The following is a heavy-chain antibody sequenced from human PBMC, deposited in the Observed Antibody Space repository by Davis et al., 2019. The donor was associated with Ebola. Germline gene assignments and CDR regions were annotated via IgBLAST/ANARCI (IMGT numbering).Heavy chain of an antibody. CDR2: IYHSGST. CDR1: GYSISSGYY. D-gene: IGHD2/OR15-2a*01. Sequence: MPSETLSLTCTVSGYSISSGYYWGWIRQPPGKGLEWIGSIYHSGSTYYNPSLKSRVTISVDTSKNQFSLKLSSVTAADTAVYYCAVLAGYWGQGTLVTVSS. J-gene: IGHJ4*02. V-gene: IGHV4-38-2*02. CDR3: AVLAGY.